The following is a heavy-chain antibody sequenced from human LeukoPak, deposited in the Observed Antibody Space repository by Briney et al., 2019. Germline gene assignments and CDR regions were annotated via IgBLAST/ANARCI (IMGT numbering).Heavy chain of an antibody. J-gene: IGHJ4*02. CDR2: ISHDDKNR. CDR3: VRDRDTSGWLY. Sequence: GGSLRLSCAASGFTFTSYAFHWVRQAPGKGLEWVTVISHDDKNRYYADSVKGRFTISRDNSKNTVCLQMNSLRVEDTAVYFCVRDRDTSGWLYWGQGTLVTVSS. V-gene: IGHV3-30*04. D-gene: IGHD6-19*01. CDR1: GFTFTSYA.